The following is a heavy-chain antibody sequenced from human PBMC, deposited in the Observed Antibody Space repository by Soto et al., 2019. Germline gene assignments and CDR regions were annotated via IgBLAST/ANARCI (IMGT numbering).Heavy chain of an antibody. CDR1: GFTFSTYA. V-gene: IGHV3-23*01. CDR3: AKRRGAGGHFDY. CDR2: VSSGGGT. D-gene: IGHD2-15*01. Sequence: QLGGSLRLSCAASGFTFSTYAMGWVRQAPGKGLEWVSVVSSGGGTHYADSVKGRFTVSRDNSKNTLSLQMNSLRADDTAVYYCAKRRGAGGHFDYWGQGALVTVSS. J-gene: IGHJ4*02.